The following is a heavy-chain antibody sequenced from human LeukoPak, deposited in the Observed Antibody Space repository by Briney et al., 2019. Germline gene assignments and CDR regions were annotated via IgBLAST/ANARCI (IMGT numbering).Heavy chain of an antibody. J-gene: IGHJ6*02. CDR3: AKDFSTVDYYYYGMDV. V-gene: IGHV3-23*01. CDR2: IGISGSST. Sequence: GGSLRLSFAASGFTFSTYAMNSVRQAPGKGLEWVSTIGISGSSTYYADSVRGRFTISRDNSKNTLYPQVSSLTAEDTAVYYCAKDFSTVDYYYYGMDVWGQGTTVTVSS. D-gene: IGHD2/OR15-2a*01. CDR1: GFTFSTYA.